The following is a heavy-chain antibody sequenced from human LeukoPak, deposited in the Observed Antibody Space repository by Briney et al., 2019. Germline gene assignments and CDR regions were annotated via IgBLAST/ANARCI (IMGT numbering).Heavy chain of an antibody. CDR1: GFTFSSYW. CDR3: ARGFDSSGWYDRYYGMDV. J-gene: IGHJ6*02. D-gene: IGHD6-19*01. CDR2: IKQDGSEK. Sequence: PGGSLRLSCAASGFTFSSYWMSWVRQAPGKGLEWVANIKQDGSEKYYVDSVKGRFTISRDNAKNSLYLQMNSLRAEDTAVYYCARGFDSSGWYDRYYGMDVWGQGTTVTVSS. V-gene: IGHV3-7*01.